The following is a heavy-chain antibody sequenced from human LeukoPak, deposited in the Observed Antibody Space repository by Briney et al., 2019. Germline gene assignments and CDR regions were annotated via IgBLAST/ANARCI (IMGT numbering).Heavy chain of an antibody. V-gene: IGHV4-4*02. CDR3: AREKGGYCSGGSCLYFDY. CDR2: IYHSGST. CDR1: GFTFSSYSM. Sequence: PGGSLRLSCAASGFTFSSYSMNWVRQPPGKGLEWIGEIYHSGSTNYNPSLKSRVTISVDKSKNQFSLKLSSVTAADTAVYYCAREKGGYCSGGSCLYFDYWGQGTLVTVSS. D-gene: IGHD2-15*01. J-gene: IGHJ4*02.